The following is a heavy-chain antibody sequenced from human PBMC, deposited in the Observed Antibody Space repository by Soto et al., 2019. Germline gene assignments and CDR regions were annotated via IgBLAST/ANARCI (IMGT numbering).Heavy chain of an antibody. D-gene: IGHD2-15*01. CDR2: INHSGST. J-gene: IGHJ3*02. V-gene: IGHV4-34*01. CDR3: ARGAGGGSSYSI. CDR1: GGSFSGYY. Sequence: SETLSLTCAVYGGSFSGYYWSWIRQTPGKGLEWIGEINHSGSTSYNVSLKSRVNISVDTSKNQFSLKLSSVTAADTAVYYCARGAGGGSSYSIWGQGTMVT.